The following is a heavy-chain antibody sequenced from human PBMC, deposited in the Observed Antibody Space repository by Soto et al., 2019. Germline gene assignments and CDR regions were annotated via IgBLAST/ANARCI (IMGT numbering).Heavy chain of an antibody. CDR3: AIDASSWFDYYYGVDV. J-gene: IGHJ6*02. D-gene: IGHD2-2*01. Sequence: QIPLVQSGPEVRKPGASVQVSCKAPGYIFSNVGISWVRQAPGQGLEWMGWISGYNDNTNYAQKFQDRVRMTTDISTRTAYMELTTLRSEDTAVYYFAIDASSWFDYYYGVDVWGQGTTVTVS. CDR1: GYIFSNVG. V-gene: IGHV1-18*01. CDR2: ISGYNDNT.